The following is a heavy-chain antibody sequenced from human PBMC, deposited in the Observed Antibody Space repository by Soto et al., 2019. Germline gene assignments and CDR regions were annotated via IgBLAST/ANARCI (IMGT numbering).Heavy chain of an antibody. CDR1: GFSLSTSGVG. CDR2: IYWDDDK. D-gene: IGHD1-1*01. CDR3: AHSNWNDGGRPKVPFDY. Sequence: QITLKESGPTLVKPTQTLTLTCTFSGFSLSTSGVGVGWIRQPPGKALECLALIYWDDDKRYSTSLKSRLTITKDTSKNQLVLTMTNMDPVDTATYYCAHSNWNDGGRPKVPFDYWGQGTLVTVSS. V-gene: IGHV2-5*02. J-gene: IGHJ4*02.